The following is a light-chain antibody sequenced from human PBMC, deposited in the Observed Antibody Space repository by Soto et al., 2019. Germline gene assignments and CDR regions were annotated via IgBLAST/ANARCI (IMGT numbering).Light chain of an antibody. V-gene: IGLV2-14*01. CDR2: EVT. J-gene: IGLJ1*01. CDR3: SSYTNINTRAGV. CDR1: SGDIGSYNR. Sequence: QSVLTQPASVSGSPGQSITISCTGTSGDIGSYNRVSWYQQHPGKAPKLIIYEVTDRPSGVSNRFSGSKSGNTASLTISGLQAEDEAEYYCSSYTNINTRAGVFVTGTKVTVL.